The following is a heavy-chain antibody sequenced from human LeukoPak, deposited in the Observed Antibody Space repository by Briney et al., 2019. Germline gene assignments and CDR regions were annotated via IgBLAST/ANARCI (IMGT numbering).Heavy chain of an antibody. J-gene: IGHJ4*02. CDR3: ASPSLVGATYDDY. Sequence: SVKVSCKASGGTFSSYAISWVRQAPGQGLEWMGGIIPIFGTANYAQKFQGRVTITTDESTSTAYMELSSLRSEDTAVYYCASPSLVGATYDDYWGQGTLVTVSS. D-gene: IGHD1-26*01. CDR2: IIPIFGTA. CDR1: GGTFSSYA. V-gene: IGHV1-69*05.